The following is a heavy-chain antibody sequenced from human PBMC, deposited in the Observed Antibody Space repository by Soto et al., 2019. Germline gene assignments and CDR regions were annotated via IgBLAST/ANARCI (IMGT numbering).Heavy chain of an antibody. D-gene: IGHD6-13*01. Sequence: QVQLVESGGDVVQPGRSLRLSCTASGFTFSTYTMHWVRQSPGKGLEWLAFISDDGDNRYYAESVRGRFTISRDNSKNTLYLQMASRRPEHTAVYYCASDGPIAAAGNNWFDPWGQGTLVTVPS. CDR2: ISDDGDNR. V-gene: IGHV3-30-3*01. CDR1: GFTFSTYT. J-gene: IGHJ5*02. CDR3: ASDGPIAAAGNNWFDP.